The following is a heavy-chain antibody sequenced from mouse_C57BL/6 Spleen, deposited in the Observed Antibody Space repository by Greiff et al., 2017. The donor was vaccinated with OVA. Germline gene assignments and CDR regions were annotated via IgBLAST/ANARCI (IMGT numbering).Heavy chain of an antibody. CDR3: AGSVTAIVDAWFAY. Sequence: QVQLQQSGAELVRPGTSVKVSCKASGYAFTNYLIEWVKQRPGQGLEWIGVINPGSGGTNYNEKFKGKATLTADKSSSTAYMQLSSLTSEDSAVYFGAGSVTAIVDAWFAYWGQGTLVTVSA. D-gene: IGHD1-1*01. V-gene: IGHV1-54*01. CDR2: INPGSGGT. J-gene: IGHJ3*01. CDR1: GYAFTNYL.